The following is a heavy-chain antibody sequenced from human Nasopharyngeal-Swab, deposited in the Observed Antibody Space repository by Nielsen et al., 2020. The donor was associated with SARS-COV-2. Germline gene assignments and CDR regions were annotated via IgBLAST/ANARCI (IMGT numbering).Heavy chain of an antibody. D-gene: IGHD6-13*01. Sequence: WIRQSPSRGPEWLGRTYYRSKWYNDYAVSVKSRITINPDTSKNQFSLQLNSVTPEDTAVYYCARDRGSSWPYYYYYGMDVWGQGTTVTVSS. CDR2: TYYRSKWYN. J-gene: IGHJ6*02. CDR3: ARDRGSSWPYYYYYGMDV. V-gene: IGHV6-1*01.